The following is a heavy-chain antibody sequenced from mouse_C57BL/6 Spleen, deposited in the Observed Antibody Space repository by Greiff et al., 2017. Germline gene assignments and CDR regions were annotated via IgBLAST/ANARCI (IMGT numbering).Heavy chain of an antibody. CDR1: GFTFSSYA. J-gene: IGHJ3*01. V-gene: IGHV5-4*01. CDR2: ISDGGSYT. Sequence: EVKVVESGGGLVKPGGSLKLSCAASGFTFSSYAMSWVRQTPEKRLEWVATISDGGSYTYCPDNVKGRFTISRDNAKNNLYLQMSHLKSEDTAMYYCARDGDGPPPPWFAYWGQGTLVTVSA. D-gene: IGHD1-2*01. CDR3: ARDGDGPPPPWFAY.